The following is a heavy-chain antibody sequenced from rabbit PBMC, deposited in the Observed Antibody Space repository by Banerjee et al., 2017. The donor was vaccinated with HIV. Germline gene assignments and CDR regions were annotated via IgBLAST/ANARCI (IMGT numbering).Heavy chain of an antibody. D-gene: IGHD3-1*01. Sequence: QEQLEESGGDLVKPEGSLTLTCTASGFSFSNKYVMCWVRQAPGKGLEWIACIVGGSSGSTEYANWANGRFTISKTSSTTVTLQMTSLTAADTATYFCARDSATNGGPDYFNLWGPGTLVTVS. CDR2: IVGGSSGST. J-gene: IGHJ4*01. CDR1: GFSFSNKYV. V-gene: IGHV1S45*01. CDR3: ARDSATNGGPDYFNL.